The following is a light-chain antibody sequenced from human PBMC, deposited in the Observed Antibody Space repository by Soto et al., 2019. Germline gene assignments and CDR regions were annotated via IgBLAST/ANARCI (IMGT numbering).Light chain of an antibody. CDR3: QQSFRTTFT. Sequence: DIQMTQSPSSLSASVGDRVNITCRASQSISSYLNWYQQKPGKAPKLLVYAASRLQSGVPSRFSGTGSGTDFTLTISSLQPEDFATYYCQQSFRTTFTFGPGTKVDIX. V-gene: IGKV1-39*01. CDR1: QSISSY. CDR2: AAS. J-gene: IGKJ3*01.